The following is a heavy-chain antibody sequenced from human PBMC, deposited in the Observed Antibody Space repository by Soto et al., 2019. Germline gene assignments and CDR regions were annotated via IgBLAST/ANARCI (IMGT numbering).Heavy chain of an antibody. CDR2: FDPEDGET. CDR3: ATIDIVVVPAAGYYFDY. V-gene: IGHV1-24*01. Sequence: GASVKVSCKASGYTFTSYAMHWVRQAPGQRLEWMGGFDPEDGETIYAQKFQGRVTMTEDTSTDTAYMELSSLRSEDTAVYYCATIDIVVVPAAGYYFDYWGQGTLVTVSS. D-gene: IGHD2-2*01. J-gene: IGHJ4*02. CDR1: GYTFTSYA.